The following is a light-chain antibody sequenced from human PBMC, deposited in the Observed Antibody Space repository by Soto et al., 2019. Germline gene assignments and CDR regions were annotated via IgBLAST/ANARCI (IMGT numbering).Light chain of an antibody. V-gene: IGLV2-14*01. J-gene: IGLJ1*01. CDR2: DVS. CDR3: SSYTSSSTPLWV. Sequence: QSVLTQPASVSGSPGQSITISCTGTSSDVGGYNYVSWYQQHPGKAPKLMIYDVSNRPSGVSNRFSGSKSGNTASLTISGLQAEDEADYYCSSYTSSSTPLWVFGTGTKVTVL. CDR1: SSDVGGYNY.